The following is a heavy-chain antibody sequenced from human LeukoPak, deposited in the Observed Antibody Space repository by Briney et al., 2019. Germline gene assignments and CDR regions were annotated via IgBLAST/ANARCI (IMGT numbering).Heavy chain of an antibody. J-gene: IGHJ4*02. CDR2: ISGSGGST. CDR1: GFTFSSYA. Sequence: PGGSLRLSCAASGFTFSSYAMSWVRQAPGKGLEWVSAISGSGGSTYYADSVKGRFTISRDNSKNTLYLQMNSLRAEDTAVYYCAEVSDGDPRPSYFDYWGQGTLVTVSS. CDR3: AEVSDGDPRPSYFDY. V-gene: IGHV3-23*01. D-gene: IGHD4-17*01.